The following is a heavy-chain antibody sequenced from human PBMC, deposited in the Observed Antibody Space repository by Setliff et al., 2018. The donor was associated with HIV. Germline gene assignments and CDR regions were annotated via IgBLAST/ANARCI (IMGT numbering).Heavy chain of an antibody. D-gene: IGHD3-10*01. CDR1: GFTFGDYA. CDR2: VNTDGSSK. Sequence: PGGSLRLSCTASGFTFGDYAMTWVRQAPGKGQVWVSRVNTDGSSKTYADSVKDRFTISRDNAKNTLYLQMHDLRAEDTGVYYCARDWGGSAFYGMDVWGQGTTVTVSS. V-gene: IGHV3-74*01. CDR3: ARDWGGSAFYGMDV. J-gene: IGHJ6*02.